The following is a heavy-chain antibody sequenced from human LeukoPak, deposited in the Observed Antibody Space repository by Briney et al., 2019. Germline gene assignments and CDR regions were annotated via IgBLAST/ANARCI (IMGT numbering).Heavy chain of an antibody. CDR3: ARHPPHPSWRREMGYGMDV. J-gene: IGHJ6*02. D-gene: IGHD5-24*01. V-gene: IGHV4-59*08. Sequence: SGTLSLTCTVSGGSISSYYWSWIRQPPGKGLEWIGYIYYSGSTNYNPSLKSRVTISVDTSKNQFSLKLSSVTAADTAVYYCARHPPHPSWRREMGYGMDVWGQGTTVTVSS. CDR1: GGSISSYY. CDR2: IYYSGST.